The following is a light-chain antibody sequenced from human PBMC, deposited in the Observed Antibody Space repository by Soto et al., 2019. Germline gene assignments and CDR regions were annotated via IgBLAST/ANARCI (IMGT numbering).Light chain of an antibody. Sequence: EIVMTQSPATLSVSPGERATLSCRASQSVSSNLAWYQQKPGQAPRXLIYGASTRATGIPARLSVSGYGTEGTLTISSLQSEDFAVYECQQYNDWPLTFGGGTKVDTK. J-gene: IGKJ4*01. V-gene: IGKV3-15*01. CDR1: QSVSSN. CDR2: GAS. CDR3: QQYNDWPLT.